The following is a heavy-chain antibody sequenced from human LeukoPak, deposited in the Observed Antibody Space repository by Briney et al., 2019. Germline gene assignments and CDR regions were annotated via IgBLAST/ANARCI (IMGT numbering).Heavy chain of an antibody. CDR2: INSDGSST. V-gene: IGHV3-74*01. CDR1: GFTFSSYW. CDR3: TREDHSNYNY. J-gene: IGHJ4*02. D-gene: IGHD4-11*01. Sequence: GGSLRLSCAASGFTFSSYWMHRVRQAPGKGLVWVSRINSDGSSTTYADSVKGRFTISRDNAKNSLYLQMNSLRAEDTAVYYCTREDHSNYNYWGQGTLVTVSS.